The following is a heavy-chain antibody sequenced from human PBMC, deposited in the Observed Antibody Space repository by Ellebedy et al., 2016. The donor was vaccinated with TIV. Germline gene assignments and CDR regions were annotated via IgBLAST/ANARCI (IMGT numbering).Heavy chain of an antibody. CDR1: GFTVSSNY. D-gene: IGHD3-16*01. V-gene: IGHV3-53*01. CDR3: ARGDYVWGFDY. CDR2: IYSGGST. Sequence: GESLKISCAASGFTVSSNYMSWVRQAPGKGLEWVSVIYSGGSTYYADSVKGRFTISRDNSKNTLYLQMNSLRAEDTAVYYCARGDYVWGFDYWGQGTLVTVSS. J-gene: IGHJ4*02.